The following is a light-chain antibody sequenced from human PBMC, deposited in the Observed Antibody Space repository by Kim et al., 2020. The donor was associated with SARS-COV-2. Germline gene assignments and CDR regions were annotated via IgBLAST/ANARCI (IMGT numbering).Light chain of an antibody. Sequence: SYELTQPPSVSVSPGQTASITCSGDKLGDKYACWYQQKPGQSPVLVIYQDSKRPSGLPERFSGSNSGNTATLTISGTRAMDEADYYCQACDSSNEVFGGGTQLTVL. J-gene: IGLJ3*02. V-gene: IGLV3-1*01. CDR1: KLGDKY. CDR3: QACDSSNEV. CDR2: QDS.